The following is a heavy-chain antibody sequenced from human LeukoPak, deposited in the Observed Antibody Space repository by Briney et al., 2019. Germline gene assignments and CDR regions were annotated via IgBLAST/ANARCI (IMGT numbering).Heavy chain of an antibody. V-gene: IGHV6-1*01. J-gene: IGHJ6*02. Sequence: SQTLSLTCAISGDSVSSNSVTWNWIRQSPSRGLEWLGRTYYRSRWYNDYAVSVESRITINPDTSRNQFSLQLNSVTPEDTAAYYCTRRGPAGSSSSGMDVWGQGTTVTVSS. CDR1: GDSVSSNSVT. CDR3: TRRGPAGSSSSGMDV. CDR2: TYYRSRWYN. D-gene: IGHD6-6*01.